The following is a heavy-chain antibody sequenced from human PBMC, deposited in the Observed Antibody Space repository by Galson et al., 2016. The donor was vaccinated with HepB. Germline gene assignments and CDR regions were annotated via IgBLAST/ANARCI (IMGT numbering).Heavy chain of an antibody. CDR1: GASVSSNSFY. CDR3: GRQTITAAGDY. D-gene: IGHD6-13*01. J-gene: IGHJ4*02. V-gene: IGHV4-39*01. CDR2: IYYSGRT. Sequence: SETLSLTCSVSGASVSSNSFYWAWIRQPPGKGLEWIGSIYYSGRTYNNPSLKSRVTISVDTSKNYFSLKLTSVTAADTAVYYCGRQTITAAGDYWGQGTLVTVSS.